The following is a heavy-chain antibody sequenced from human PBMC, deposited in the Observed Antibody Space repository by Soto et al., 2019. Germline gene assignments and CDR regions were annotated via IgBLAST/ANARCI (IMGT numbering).Heavy chain of an antibody. D-gene: IGHD1-1*01. J-gene: IGHJ4*02. Sequence: QMQLQESGPGLVKPSETLSLTCTVSGGSISRNSYYWGWIRQPPGKGLEWIGSIYYSGSTYYNPSLKSRVTTSVDTSKNQSSLKLSSVTAADTAVYYCARHDWNGVDYWGQGTLVTVSS. CDR1: GGSISRNSYY. V-gene: IGHV4-39*01. CDR2: IYYSGST. CDR3: ARHDWNGVDY.